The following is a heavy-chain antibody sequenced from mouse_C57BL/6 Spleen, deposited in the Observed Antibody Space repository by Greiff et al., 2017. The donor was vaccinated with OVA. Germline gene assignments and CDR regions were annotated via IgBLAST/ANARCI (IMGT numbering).Heavy chain of an antibody. CDR1: GFSLTSYG. J-gene: IGHJ3*01. V-gene: IGHV2-2*01. CDR3: ASKGFAY. Sequence: QVQLQQSGPGLVQPSQSLSITCTVSGFSLTSYGVHWVRQSPGKGLEWLGVIWSGGSTAYNAAFITRLSISKDNSTSQVFFKMNSLQADDTAIYYCASKGFAYWGQGTLVTVSA. CDR2: IWSGGST.